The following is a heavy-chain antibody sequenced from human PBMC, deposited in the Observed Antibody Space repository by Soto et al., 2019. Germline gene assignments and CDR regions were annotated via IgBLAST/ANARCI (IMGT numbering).Heavy chain of an antibody. J-gene: IGHJ4*02. D-gene: IGHD3-10*01. CDR3: ARVRVKPGYFDY. V-gene: IGHV4-31*03. CDR2: IYYSGST. CDR1: GGSISSGGYY. Sequence: QVQLQESGPGLVKPSQTLSLTCTVSGGSISSGGYYWSWIRQHPGKGLEWIGYIYYSGSTYYNPSLKSRVTISVDTSKSQFSLKLSSVTAADTTVYYGARVRVKPGYFDYWGQGTLVTVSS.